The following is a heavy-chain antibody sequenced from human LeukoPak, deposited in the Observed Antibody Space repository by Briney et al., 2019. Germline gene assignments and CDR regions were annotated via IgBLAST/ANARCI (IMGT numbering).Heavy chain of an antibody. J-gene: IGHJ4*02. CDR3: AKVRMVRGINHFDY. V-gene: IGHV3-9*01. Sequence: SLRLSCAVSGFTFDDYAMHWVRQAPGKGLEWVAGISWNSGYIDYADSVRGRFTISRDNAKNSLYLQMNSLRAEDTALYYCAKVRMVRGINHFDYWGQGTLVTVSS. CDR1: GFTFDDYA. D-gene: IGHD3-10*01. CDR2: ISWNSGYI.